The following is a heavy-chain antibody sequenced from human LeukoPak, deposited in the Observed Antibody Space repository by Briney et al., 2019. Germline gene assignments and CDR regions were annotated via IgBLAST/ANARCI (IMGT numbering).Heavy chain of an antibody. J-gene: IGHJ4*02. Sequence: GGSLRLSCAASGFTFSSSAMSWVRQAPGKGLYWVSAISGSGTGTYYADSVKGRFTISRDNSKNTLYLQMNSLRAEDTAVYYCAKEGGTGTRFDYWRQGTPVTVSS. CDR1: GFTFSSSA. V-gene: IGHV3-23*01. CDR3: AKEGGTGTRFDY. D-gene: IGHD1-7*01. CDR2: ISGSGTGT.